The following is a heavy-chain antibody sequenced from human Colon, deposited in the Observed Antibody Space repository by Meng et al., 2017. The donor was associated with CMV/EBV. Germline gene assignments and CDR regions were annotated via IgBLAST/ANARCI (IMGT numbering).Heavy chain of an antibody. CDR2: TNHSGST. D-gene: IGHD6-13*01. V-gene: IGHV4-34*01. J-gene: IGHJ4*02. CDR3: ARGRIAAAGTGFDY. Sequence: GSLRLSCAVYGGSFSGYYWSWIRQPPGKGLEWIGETNHSGSTNYNPSLKSRVTISVDTSKNQSSLKLSSVTAADTAVYYCARGRIAAAGTGFDYWGQGTLVTVSS. CDR1: GGSFSGYY.